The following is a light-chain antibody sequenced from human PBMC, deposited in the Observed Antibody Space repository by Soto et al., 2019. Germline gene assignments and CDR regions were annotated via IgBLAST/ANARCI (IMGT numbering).Light chain of an antibody. Sequence: EFVLTQSPGKLSLSPGERATLSCRASQSISSSFLAWYQQKPGQAPRLLIYGASSRGTGIPERFSGSGSGTDFTLAISRLEPEDFAVYYCQQYGSSPPLTFGGGTKVEIK. CDR3: QQYGSSPPLT. CDR1: QSISSSF. CDR2: GAS. V-gene: IGKV3-20*01. J-gene: IGKJ4*01.